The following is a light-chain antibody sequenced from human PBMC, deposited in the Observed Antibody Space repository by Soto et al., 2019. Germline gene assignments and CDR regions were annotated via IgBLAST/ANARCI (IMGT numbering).Light chain of an antibody. Sequence: DLQMTQSPSSLAASVGDRVTITCRASQTVSTFLNWYQQKPGKAPKLLIYAASTLHTGVPSRFSGSGSGTDFTLTISTLEPEDFATYYCQQSDSTPLTFGGGTRVEIK. CDR1: QTVSTF. V-gene: IGKV1-39*01. CDR3: QQSDSTPLT. CDR2: AAS. J-gene: IGKJ4*01.